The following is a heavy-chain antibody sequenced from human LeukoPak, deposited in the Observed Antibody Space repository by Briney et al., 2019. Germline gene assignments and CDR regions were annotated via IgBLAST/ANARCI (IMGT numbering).Heavy chain of an antibody. CDR3: AKSPFYYYYYYMEV. V-gene: IGHV3-23*01. CDR2: ISGSGDSP. J-gene: IGHJ6*03. CDR1: GFTFSTYA. Sequence: PGGSLRLSCAASGFTFSTYAMTWVRQAPGKGLEWVSTISGSGDSPYYADSVKGRFTISRDNSKNTLYLQMSSLRAEDTAVYYCAKSPFYYYYYYMEVWGEGTTVTVSS.